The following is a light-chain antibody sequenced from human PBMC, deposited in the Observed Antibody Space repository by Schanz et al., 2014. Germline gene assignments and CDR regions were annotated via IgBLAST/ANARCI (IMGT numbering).Light chain of an antibody. Sequence: DIQMTQSPSSLSASVGDRVTITCRASQTISTYLNWYQQKPGKAHHLLIYSASTLQSGGPSRFGGGGSGSDFTLTISSLQPEDSATYHYQQTYSTPQTFTQGTKVEIK. J-gene: IGKJ1*01. CDR2: SAS. V-gene: IGKV1-39*01. CDR3: QQTYSTPQT. CDR1: QTISTY.